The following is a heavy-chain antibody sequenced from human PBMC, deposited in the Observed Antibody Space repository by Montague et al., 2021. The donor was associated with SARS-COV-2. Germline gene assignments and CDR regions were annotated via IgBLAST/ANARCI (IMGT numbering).Heavy chain of an antibody. V-gene: IGHV3-48*03. CDR2: ISSSGSTI. CDR1: GFPFSSYE. J-gene: IGHJ4*02. D-gene: IGHD6-19*01. Sequence: SLRLSCAASGFPFSSYEMNWVRQAPGKGLEWVSYISSSGSTIYYADSVKGRFTISRDNAENSLYLQMNSLRAEDTAVYYCAIYSSGWYGWGFDYWGQGTLVTVSS. CDR3: AIYSSGWYGWGFDY.